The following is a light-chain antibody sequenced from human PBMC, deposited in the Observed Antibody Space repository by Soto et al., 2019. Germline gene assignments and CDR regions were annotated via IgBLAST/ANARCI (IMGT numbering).Light chain of an antibody. CDR2: GAS. CDR3: QVRTDWPPFKYT. CDR1: QSVSSSY. Sequence: EIVLTQSPGTLSLSPGDRATLSCRASQSVSSSYLAWYQQKPGQAPSLLIYGASNRATGIPDRFSGGGSGTDFTLTISRLEPEDFAVYYCQVRTDWPPFKYTFGQGTKLEVK. J-gene: IGKJ2*01. V-gene: IGKV3D-20*02.